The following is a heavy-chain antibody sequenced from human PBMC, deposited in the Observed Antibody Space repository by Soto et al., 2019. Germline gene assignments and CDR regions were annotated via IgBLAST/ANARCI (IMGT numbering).Heavy chain of an antibody. V-gene: IGHV1-18*01. CDR1: GYTFTSYG. J-gene: IGHJ6*02. D-gene: IGHD6-19*01. Sequence: ASVKVSCKASGYTFTSYGISWVRQAPGQGLEWMGWISAYNGNTNYAQKLQGRVTMTTDTSTSTAYMELRSLRSDDTAVYYCARDQGPAVAGPYYYYGMDVWGQGTTVTVSS. CDR2: ISAYNGNT. CDR3: ARDQGPAVAGPYYYYGMDV.